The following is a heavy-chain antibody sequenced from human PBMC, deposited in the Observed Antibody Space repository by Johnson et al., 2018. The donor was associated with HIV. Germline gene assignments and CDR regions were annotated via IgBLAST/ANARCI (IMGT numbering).Heavy chain of an antibody. D-gene: IGHD5-24*01. CDR3: TTALRGTVTRDGYILDAFDI. J-gene: IGHJ3*02. V-gene: IGHV3-30*02. CDR1: GFTFTTYG. CDR2: IRYDGSNK. Sequence: QEKLVESGGGVVQPGGSLRLSCAASGFTFTTYGMHWVRQAPGKGLEWVAFIRYDGSNKYYVASVKGRFPISRDNFKNTLYLQMNSLKTEDTAVYYCTTALRGTVTRDGYILDAFDIWGQGTMVTVSS.